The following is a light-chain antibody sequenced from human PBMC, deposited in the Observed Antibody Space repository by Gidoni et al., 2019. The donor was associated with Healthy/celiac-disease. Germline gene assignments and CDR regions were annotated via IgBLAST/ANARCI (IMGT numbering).Light chain of an antibody. Sequence: IQLTQSPSSLSASVGDRVTITCRASQGISSYLAWYQHKPGKAPKLLIYAASTLQSGVPSRFSGSGSGTDFTLTISSLQPEDFATYYCQQLNSYPSFGQXTRLEIK. CDR2: AAS. CDR1: QGISSY. J-gene: IGKJ5*01. CDR3: QQLNSYPS. V-gene: IGKV1-9*01.